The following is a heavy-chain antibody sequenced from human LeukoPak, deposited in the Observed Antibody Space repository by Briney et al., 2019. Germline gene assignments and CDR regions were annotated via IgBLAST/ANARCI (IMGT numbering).Heavy chain of an antibody. Sequence: SETLSLTCAVYGGSFSGYYWTWIRQPPGKGLEWIGEINHSGSTNYNPSLKSRVTISVDTSKNQFSLKLSSVTAAGTAVYYCRGYYDSSGPRTDAFDIWGQGTMVTVSS. CDR1: GGSFSGYY. D-gene: IGHD3-22*01. CDR2: INHSGST. J-gene: IGHJ3*02. CDR3: RGYYDSSGPRTDAFDI. V-gene: IGHV4-34*01.